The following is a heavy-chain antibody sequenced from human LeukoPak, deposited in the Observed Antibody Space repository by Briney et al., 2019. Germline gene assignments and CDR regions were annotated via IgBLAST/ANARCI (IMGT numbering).Heavy chain of an antibody. CDR1: GGSISSGGSY. CDR3: ARLASRDGYSFDY. CDR2: IYYSGST. V-gene: IGHV4-31*03. J-gene: IGHJ4*02. D-gene: IGHD5-24*01. Sequence: SETLSLTCTVSGGSISSGGSYWSWIRQHPGKGLEWIGYIYYSGSTYYNPSLKSRVTISVDTSKNQFSLKLSSVPAADTAVYYCARLASRDGYSFDYWGQGTLVTVSS.